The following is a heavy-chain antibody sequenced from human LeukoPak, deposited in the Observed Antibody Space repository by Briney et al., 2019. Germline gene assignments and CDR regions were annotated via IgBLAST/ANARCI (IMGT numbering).Heavy chain of an antibody. CDR3: ASTSGYYGSGNVY. J-gene: IGHJ4*02. CDR2: ISSSQRAI. Sequence: PGGSLRLSCAASGFTFSDYYMSWIRQAPGKGLEWVSLISSSQRAINYGDSVKGRFTTSRDNAKNSLYLQMNSLRAEDTAVYYCASTSGYYGSGNVYWGQGTLVTVSS. CDR1: GFTFSDYY. V-gene: IGHV3-11*04. D-gene: IGHD3-10*01.